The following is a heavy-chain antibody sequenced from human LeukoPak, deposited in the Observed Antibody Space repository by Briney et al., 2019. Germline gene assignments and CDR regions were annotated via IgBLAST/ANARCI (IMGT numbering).Heavy chain of an antibody. CDR1: GASIGSYY. J-gene: IGHJ4*02. CDR2: IYKSGST. D-gene: IGHD6-19*01. V-gene: IGHV4-4*07. Sequence: SETLSLTCTVSGASIGSYYWSWMRQFAGNGLEWIGRIYKSGSTHYNPSRKSRVTISVDTSNNQISLKMTSVTAADTAVYYCASDGGRSNVAVLCGQGTLVTVSS. CDR3: ASDGGRSNVAVL.